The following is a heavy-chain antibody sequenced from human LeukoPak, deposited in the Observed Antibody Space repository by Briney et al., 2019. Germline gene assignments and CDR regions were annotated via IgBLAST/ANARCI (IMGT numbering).Heavy chain of an antibody. CDR2: IYHSGST. Sequence: PSETLSLTCAVSGGSISSSNWWSWVRPPPGKGLEWIGEIYHSGSTNYNPSLKSRVTISVDTSKNQFSLKLSSVTAADTAVYYCARDVPPHSSGYANGINWFDPWGQGTLVTVSS. CDR1: GGSISSSNW. J-gene: IGHJ5*02. CDR3: ARDVPPHSSGYANGINWFDP. D-gene: IGHD3-22*01. V-gene: IGHV4-4*02.